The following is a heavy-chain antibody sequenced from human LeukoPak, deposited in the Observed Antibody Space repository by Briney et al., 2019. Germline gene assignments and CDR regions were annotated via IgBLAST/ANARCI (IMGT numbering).Heavy chain of an antibody. Sequence: GGSLRLSXAASGFTFSSYSMNWVRQAPGKGVEWVSSISSSSSYIYYADSVKGRFTISRDNAKNSLYLQMNSLRAEDTAVYYCARGVENWFDPWGQGTLVTVSS. J-gene: IGHJ5*02. V-gene: IGHV3-21*01. CDR1: GFTFSSYS. CDR3: ARGVENWFDP. CDR2: ISSSSSYI.